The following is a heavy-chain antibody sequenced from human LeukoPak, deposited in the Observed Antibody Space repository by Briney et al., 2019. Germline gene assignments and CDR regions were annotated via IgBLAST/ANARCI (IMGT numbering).Heavy chain of an antibody. CDR2: ISAYNGNT. J-gene: IGHJ4*02. CDR3: AREGMSFCSGGSCYSALDS. D-gene: IGHD2-15*01. V-gene: IGHV1-18*01. Sequence: ASVKVSCKTSGYIFSNCGISWVRQAPGQGLEWMGWISAYNGNTIYAQNLQVRVTFTTDTSTSTAYMELRSLRSDDTAVYYCAREGMSFCSGGSCYSALDSWGQGTLVTVSS. CDR1: GYIFSNCG.